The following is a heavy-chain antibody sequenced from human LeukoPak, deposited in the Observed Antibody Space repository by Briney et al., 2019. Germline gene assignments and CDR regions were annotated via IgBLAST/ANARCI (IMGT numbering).Heavy chain of an antibody. D-gene: IGHD3-22*01. CDR3: AKGGSGYFADL. V-gene: IGHV3-23*01. J-gene: IGHJ5*02. Sequence: GGSLRLSCAASGFIFDNYGLIWVRQAPGKGPQWVSAISNDGGGTTYADFVKGRFTISRDNSKNTLFLHMNSLRAEYTALYYCAKGGSGYFADLWGQGTLVTVSS. CDR1: GFIFDNYG. CDR2: ISNDGGGT.